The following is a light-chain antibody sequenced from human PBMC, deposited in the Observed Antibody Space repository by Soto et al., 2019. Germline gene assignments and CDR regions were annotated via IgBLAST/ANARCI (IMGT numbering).Light chain of an antibody. CDR2: GTS. V-gene: IGKV1-6*01. CDR3: LQDYSYPRT. CDR1: QAIRTE. Sequence: IPITHSPSSPSSSLREKIIITCPASQAIRTELGWYQQRPGKAPKLLIYGTSNLQSGVPSRFSGSGSGTDFTLTINGLQPEDFATYYCLQDYSYPRTFGQGTKVDIK. J-gene: IGKJ1*01.